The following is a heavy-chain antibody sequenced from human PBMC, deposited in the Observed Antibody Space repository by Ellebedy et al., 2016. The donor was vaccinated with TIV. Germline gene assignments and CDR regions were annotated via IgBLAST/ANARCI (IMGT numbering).Heavy chain of an antibody. CDR2: IYPGDSDT. V-gene: IGHV5-51*01. CDR3: ARLRQQLGRLFDY. D-gene: IGHD6-13*01. CDR1: GYSFTSYW. Sequence: PGGSLRLSCKGSGYSFTSYWIGWVRQMPGKGLEWMGIIYPGDSDTRYSPSFQGQVTISADKSISTAYLQWSSLKASDTAMYYCARLRQQLGRLFDYWGQGTLVTVSS. J-gene: IGHJ4*02.